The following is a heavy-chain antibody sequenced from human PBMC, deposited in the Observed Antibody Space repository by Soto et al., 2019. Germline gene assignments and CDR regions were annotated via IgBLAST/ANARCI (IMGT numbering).Heavy chain of an antibody. CDR3: ANLAIFGVVTTHNGNYFDY. CDR2: ISGSGGST. Sequence: PGGSLRLSCAASGFTFSSYAMSWVRQAPGKGLEWVSAISGSGGSTYYADSVKGRFTISRDNSKNTLYLQMNSLRAEDTAVYYCANLAIFGVVTTHNGNYFDYWGQGTLVTVSS. J-gene: IGHJ4*02. CDR1: GFTFSSYA. V-gene: IGHV3-23*01. D-gene: IGHD3-3*01.